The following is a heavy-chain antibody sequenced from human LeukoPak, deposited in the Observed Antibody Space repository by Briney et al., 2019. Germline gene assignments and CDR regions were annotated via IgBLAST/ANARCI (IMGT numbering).Heavy chain of an antibody. CDR2: IKPDGSEK. D-gene: IGHD2-2*01. CDR3: VSFYETY. V-gene: IGHV3-7*01. Sequence: GGSLRLSCAASRLTFSSFWMSWVRQVPGKGLEWVANIKPDGSEKYYVESVKGRFAISRDNAKNSLYLQMNTLRAEDTAVYYCVSFYETYWGRGTLVTVSS. CDR1: RLTFSSFW. J-gene: IGHJ4*02.